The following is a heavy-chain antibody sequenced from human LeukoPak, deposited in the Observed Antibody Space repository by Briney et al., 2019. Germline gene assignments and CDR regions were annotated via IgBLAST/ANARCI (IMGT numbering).Heavy chain of an antibody. V-gene: IGHV4-59*01. CDR2: IYYSGST. Sequence: PSETLSLTCTVSGGSISSSYWSWIRQPPGKRLEWIGYIYYSGSTNYNPPLKSRVTISVDTSKNQFSLKLSSVTAADMAVYYCARGYYFDYWGQGTQFGYWGQGTLVTVSS. CDR1: GGSISSSY. CDR3: ARGYYFDYWGQGTQFGY. D-gene: IGHD2/OR15-2a*01. J-gene: IGHJ4*02.